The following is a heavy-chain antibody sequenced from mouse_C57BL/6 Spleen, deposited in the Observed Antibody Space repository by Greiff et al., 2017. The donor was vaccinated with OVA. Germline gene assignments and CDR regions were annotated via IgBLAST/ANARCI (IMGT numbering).Heavy chain of an antibody. D-gene: IGHD2-3*01. J-gene: IGHJ3*01. V-gene: IGHV1-66*01. CDR3: AGWLLSWFAY. Sequence: VQLQQSGPELVKPGASVKISCKASGYSFTSYYIHWVKQRPGKGLEWIGWINPGSGHTKYNEKFKGKATLTVDTSSSTAYMQLSSLTSEDSAVYYCAGWLLSWFAYWGQGTLVTVSA. CDR2: INPGSGHT. CDR1: GYSFTSYY.